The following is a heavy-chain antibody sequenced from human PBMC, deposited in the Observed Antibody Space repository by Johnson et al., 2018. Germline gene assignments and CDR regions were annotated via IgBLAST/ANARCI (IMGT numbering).Heavy chain of an antibody. Sequence: EVQLVESGGGLAKXGGSVRLXCAASGFSFTDAWMHWVRQAPGKGLEWVGRVKSETAGGRKEYAAPVKGRFPVSRDDSKNMFYLLMNSLRTQDTAVYYCATFSGAAIATGVPWGQGTLVTVSS. D-gene: IGHD1-26*01. CDR2: VKSETAGGRK. V-gene: IGHV3-15*07. CDR1: GFSFTDAW. CDR3: ATFSGAAIATGVP. J-gene: IGHJ5*02.